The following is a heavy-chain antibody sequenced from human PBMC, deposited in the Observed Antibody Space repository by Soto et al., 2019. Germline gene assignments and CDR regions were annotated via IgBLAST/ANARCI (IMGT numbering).Heavy chain of an antibody. D-gene: IGHD6-19*01. V-gene: IGHV3-30*03. Sequence: GGSLRLSCVASGVTFNTYSMHWVRQARGKGLEWLADISFGGSQEEYADSVKGRLTVSRDNSNNTIYLELNSLRTEDTAVYYCARPLRGSGWYPLESSGQGTLVTVSS. CDR3: ARPLRGSGWYPLES. J-gene: IGHJ5*02. CDR1: GVTFNTYS. CDR2: ISFGGSQE.